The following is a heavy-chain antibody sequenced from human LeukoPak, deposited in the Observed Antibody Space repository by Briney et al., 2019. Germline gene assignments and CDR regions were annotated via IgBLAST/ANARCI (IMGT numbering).Heavy chain of an antibody. D-gene: IGHD6-13*01. CDR3: VRVGWQQLVRNPHLDY. V-gene: IGHV4-61*02. Sequence: PSQTLSLTCTVSVGSLSSCSYYWRWIRQPAGKGLEWIGRIYTSGSTNYNPPLKSRVTISVDTSKNQFSLKLSSVTAADTAVYYCVRVGWQQLVRNPHLDYGAQRTLVTVS. CDR1: VGSLSSCSYY. J-gene: IGHJ4*02. CDR2: IYTSGST.